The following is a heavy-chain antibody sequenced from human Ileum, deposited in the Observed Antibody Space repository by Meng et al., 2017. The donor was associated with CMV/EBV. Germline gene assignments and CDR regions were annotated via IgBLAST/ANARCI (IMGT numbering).Heavy chain of an antibody. CDR1: GGTFSSYA. D-gene: IGHD2-2*01. Sequence: SVKVSCKASGGTFSSYAISWVRQAPGQGLEWMGGIIPIFGTANYAQKFQGRVTITTDESTSTAYMELSSLRSEDTAVYYCAGCAVVPAAMEGYYYYGMDVWGQGTTVTVSS. J-gene: IGHJ6*02. CDR3: AGCAVVPAAMEGYYYYGMDV. CDR2: IIPIFGTA. V-gene: IGHV1-69*05.